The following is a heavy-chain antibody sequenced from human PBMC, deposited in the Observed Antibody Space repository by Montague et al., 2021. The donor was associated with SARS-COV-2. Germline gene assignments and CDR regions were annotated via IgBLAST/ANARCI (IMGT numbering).Heavy chain of an antibody. Sequence: SETLSLTCAGTQARVEDSRRSSVEHTPELQPPPDRVSHYRRGTKYNPSLKTRVTISVDTSKNQFSLKLSSVTAADTAVYYCAREDRWNWFDPWGRGTLVIGS. D-gene: IGHD5-24*01. CDR3: AREDRWNWFDP. V-gene: IGHV4-59*02. CDR1: QARVEDSR. J-gene: IGHJ5*02. CDR2: HYRRGT.